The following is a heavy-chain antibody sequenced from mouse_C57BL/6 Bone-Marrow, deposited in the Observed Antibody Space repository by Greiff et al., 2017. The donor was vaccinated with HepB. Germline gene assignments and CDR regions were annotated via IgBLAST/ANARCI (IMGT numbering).Heavy chain of an antibody. Sequence: EVKVEESGGGLVQPGESLKLSCESNEYEFPSHDMSWVRKTPEKRLELVAAINSDGGSTYYPDTMERRFIISRDNTKKTLYLQMSSLRSEDTALYYCARRSFLNWDDYWGQGTTLTVSS. V-gene: IGHV5-2*03. J-gene: IGHJ2*01. D-gene: IGHD4-1*01. CDR2: INSDGGST. CDR3: ARRSFLNWDDY. CDR1: EYEFPSHD.